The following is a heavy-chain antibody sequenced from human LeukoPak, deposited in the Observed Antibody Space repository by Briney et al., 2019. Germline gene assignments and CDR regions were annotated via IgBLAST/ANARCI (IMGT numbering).Heavy chain of an antibody. CDR3: ARTGTITFGGVIAKNDY. Sequence: PSETLSLTCAVYGGSFSGYYWSWIRQPPGKGLEWIGEINHSGSTNYNPSLKSRVTISVDTSKNQFSLKLSSVTAADTAVYYCARTGTITFGGVIAKNDYWGQGTLVTVSS. J-gene: IGHJ4*02. CDR1: GGSFSGYY. V-gene: IGHV4-34*01. CDR2: INHSGST. D-gene: IGHD3-16*02.